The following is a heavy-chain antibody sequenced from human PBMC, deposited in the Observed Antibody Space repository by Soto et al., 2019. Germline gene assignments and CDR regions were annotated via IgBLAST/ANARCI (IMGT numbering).Heavy chain of an antibody. CDR2: ISGSGGST. CDR3: AKSPSPSARLSLHQHYYYYMDV. CDR1: GFTFSSYA. D-gene: IGHD6-6*01. J-gene: IGHJ6*03. Sequence: GGSLRLSCAASGFTFSSYAMSWVRQAPGKGLEWVSAISGSGGSTYYADSVKGRFTISRDNSKNTLYLQMNSLRAEDTAVYYCAKSPSPSARLSLHQHYYYYMDVWGKGTTVTVSS. V-gene: IGHV3-23*01.